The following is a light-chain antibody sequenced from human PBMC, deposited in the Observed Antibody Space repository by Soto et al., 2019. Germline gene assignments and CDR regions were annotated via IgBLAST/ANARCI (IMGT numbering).Light chain of an antibody. J-gene: IGLJ2*01. CDR1: SSNIGAGYD. V-gene: IGLV1-40*01. CDR3: QSYDSSLSALV. CDR2: GNS. Sequence: QSVLTQPPSVSGAPGQRVTISCAGSSSNIGAGYDVHWYQQLPGTAPKLLIYGNSNRPSGVPDRFSGSKSGTSASLAITGLHAADEADYYCQSYDSSLSALVFGGGTKLTVL.